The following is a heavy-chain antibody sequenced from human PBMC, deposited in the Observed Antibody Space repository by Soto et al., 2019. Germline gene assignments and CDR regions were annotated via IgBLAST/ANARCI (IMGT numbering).Heavy chain of an antibody. CDR3: ARTRLRLPASLYYYYGMDV. D-gene: IGHD5-12*01. J-gene: IGHJ6*02. CDR1: GGSISSYY. Sequence: SETLSLTCTVSGGSISSYYWSWIRQPPGKGLEWIGYIYYSGSTNYNPSLKSRVTISVDTSKNQFSLKLSSVTAADTAVYYCARTRLRLPASLYYYYGMDVWGQGTTVTVSS. V-gene: IGHV4-59*01. CDR2: IYYSGST.